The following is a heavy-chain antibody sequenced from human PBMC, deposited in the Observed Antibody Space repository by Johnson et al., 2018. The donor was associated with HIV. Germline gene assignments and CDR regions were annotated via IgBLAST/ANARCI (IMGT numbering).Heavy chain of an antibody. J-gene: IGHJ3*02. D-gene: IGHD6-19*01. CDR1: GFTFSSYG. V-gene: IGHV3-30*03. Sequence: QVQLVESGGGVVQPGRSLRLSCAVSGFTFSSYGMHWVRRAPGKGLEWVAVISYDGSNKYYADSVKGRFTISRDNAKNSLYLQMNSLRAEDTAVYYCVRDGGSGWLLERDAFDIWGQGTMVTVSS. CDR2: ISYDGSNK. CDR3: VRDGGSGWLLERDAFDI.